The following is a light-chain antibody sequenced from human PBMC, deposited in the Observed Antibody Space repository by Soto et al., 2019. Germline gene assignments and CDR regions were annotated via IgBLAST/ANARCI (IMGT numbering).Light chain of an antibody. CDR1: SSDVGGYNY. V-gene: IGLV2-14*01. Sequence: QSVLTQPASVSGSPGQSIIISCTGTSSDVGGYNYVSWYQQHPGKAPKLMIYDVSNRPSGVSNRFSGSKSGNTASLSISVLQAEDEADYYCSSYPSSSTLHVVFGGGTKVTVL. CDR3: SSYPSSSTLHVV. J-gene: IGLJ2*01. CDR2: DVS.